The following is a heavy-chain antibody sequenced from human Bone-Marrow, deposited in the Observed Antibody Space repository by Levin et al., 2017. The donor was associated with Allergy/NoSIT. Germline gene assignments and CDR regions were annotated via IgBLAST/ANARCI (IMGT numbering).Heavy chain of an antibody. Sequence: GGSLRLSCSASGFNFFNYEMNWFRQAPGKGLEWVSYISSNGRTIYYADSVKGRFAISRDDSQKSLHLQMNSLRAEDTAVYYCARNLPGAGDTFHIWGQGTMVTVSS. V-gene: IGHV3-48*03. CDR2: ISSNGRTI. CDR3: ARNLPGAGDTFHI. CDR1: GFNFFNYE. J-gene: IGHJ3*02. D-gene: IGHD3-10*01.